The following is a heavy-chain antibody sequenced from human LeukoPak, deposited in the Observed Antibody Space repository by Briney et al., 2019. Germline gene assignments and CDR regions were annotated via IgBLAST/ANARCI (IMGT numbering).Heavy chain of an antibody. Sequence: PSETLSLTCTVSGASISGTDYYWTWTRHPPGEGLEWLGFIHFSGTIYYNPSLRSRLIISADTAKNQMSLKLSSMTAADTAVYYCAAGGDTAKGGKYWGQGTQVTVSS. CDR1: GASISGTDYY. J-gene: IGHJ4*02. D-gene: IGHD5-18*01. V-gene: IGHV4-31*03. CDR3: AAGGDTAKGGKY. CDR2: IHFSGTI.